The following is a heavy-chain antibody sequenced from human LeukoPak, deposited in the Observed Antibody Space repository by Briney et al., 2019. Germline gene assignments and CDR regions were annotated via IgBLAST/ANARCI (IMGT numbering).Heavy chain of an antibody. CDR3: ARSPGTGRLRLGELSL. V-gene: IGHV4-38-2*02. D-gene: IGHD3-16*02. Sequence: SETLSLTCTVSGYSISTSYYWGWIRPPPGKGLEWIGSIYHSGNTYYNPSLKSRVTISVDTSKNQFSLKLNSVTAADTAVYYCARSPGTGRLRLGELSLWGQGTLVTVSS. CDR2: IYHSGNT. CDR1: GYSISTSYY. J-gene: IGHJ4*02.